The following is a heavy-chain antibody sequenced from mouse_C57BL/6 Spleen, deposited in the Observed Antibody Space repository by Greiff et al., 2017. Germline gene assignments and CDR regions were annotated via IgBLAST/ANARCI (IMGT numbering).Heavy chain of an antibody. V-gene: IGHV1-82*01. D-gene: IGHD1-1*01. J-gene: IGHJ4*01. CDR2: IYPGDGDT. Sequence: VQLQESGPELVKPGASVKISCKASGYAFSSSWMNWVKQRPGKGLEWIGRIYPGDGDTNYNGKFKGKATLTADKSSSTAYMQLSSLTSDDSAVYFCARSYYSSSHYYAMDYWGQGTSVTVSS. CDR1: GYAFSSSW. CDR3: ARSYYSSSHYYAMDY.